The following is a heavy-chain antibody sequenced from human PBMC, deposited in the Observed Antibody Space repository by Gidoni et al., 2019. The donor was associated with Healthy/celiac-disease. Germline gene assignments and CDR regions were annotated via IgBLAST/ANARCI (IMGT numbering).Heavy chain of an antibody. CDR3: VRDSSSGDAFDI. V-gene: IGHV3-66*01. D-gene: IGHD6-13*01. CDR1: GFTVSSNY. J-gene: IGHJ3*02. CDR2: IYSGGST. Sequence: EVQLVESGGGLVQPGGSLRLSCAASGFTVSSNYMSWVRQAPGKGLEWVSVIYSGGSTYYADSVKGRFNISRDNSKNTLYLQMNSLRAEDTAVYDCVRDSSSGDAFDIWGQGTMVTVSS.